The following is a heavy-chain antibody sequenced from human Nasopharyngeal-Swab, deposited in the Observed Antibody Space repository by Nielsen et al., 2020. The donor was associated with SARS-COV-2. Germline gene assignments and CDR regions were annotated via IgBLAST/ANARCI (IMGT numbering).Heavy chain of an antibody. CDR3: AKVGGGIPDDAFDI. CDR1: GFTFDDYA. D-gene: IGHD1-14*01. Sequence: SLKISCAASGFTFDDYAMHLVRQAPGKGLEWVSGISWNSGSIGYADSVKGRFTTSRDNAKNSLYLQMNSLRAEDTALYYCAKVGGGIPDDAFDIWGQGTMVTVSS. V-gene: IGHV3-9*01. J-gene: IGHJ3*02. CDR2: ISWNSGSI.